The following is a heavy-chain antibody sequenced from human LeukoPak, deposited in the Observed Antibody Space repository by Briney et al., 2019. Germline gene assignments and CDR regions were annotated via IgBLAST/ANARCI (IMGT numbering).Heavy chain of an antibody. V-gene: IGHV3-23*01. D-gene: IGHD3-10*02. J-gene: IGHJ6*04. CDR2: ISGSGDST. Sequence: GGSLRLSCAASGFTFSSYGMSWVRQAPGKGLEWVSAISGSGDSTYYADSVKGRFTISRDNSKNTLYLQMNSLRAEDTAVYYCAELGITMIGGVWGKGTTVTISS. CDR1: GFTFSSYG. CDR3: AELGITMIGGV.